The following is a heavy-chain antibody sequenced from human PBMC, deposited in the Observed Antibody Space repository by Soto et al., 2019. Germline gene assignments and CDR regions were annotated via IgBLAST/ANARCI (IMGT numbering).Heavy chain of an antibody. J-gene: IGHJ6*02. CDR2: IIPIFGTA. Sequence: QVQLVQSGAEVKKPGSSVKVSCKASGGTFSSYAISWVRQAPGQGLEWMGGIIPIFGTANYAQKFQGRVTITADESTGTAYMELSSLRSEDTAVYYCAREITIFGVVTTYYYYGMDVWGQGTTVTVSS. CDR3: AREITIFGVVTTYYYYGMDV. V-gene: IGHV1-69*01. D-gene: IGHD3-3*01. CDR1: GGTFSSYA.